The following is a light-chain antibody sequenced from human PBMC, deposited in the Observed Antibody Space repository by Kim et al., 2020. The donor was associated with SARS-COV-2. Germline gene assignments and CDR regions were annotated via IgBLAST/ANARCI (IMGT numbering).Light chain of an antibody. V-gene: IGLV6-57*03. CDR1: RGSIASNY. Sequence: KTVSISCTRSRGSIASNYVQWYQRRPSSAPTTLIYGDDQRPSGVPDRFSASIDTSSNSASLIISGLKTEDEADYYCQSYDNDNHGVFGGGTQLTVL. J-gene: IGLJ3*02. CDR3: QSYDNDNHGV. CDR2: GDD.